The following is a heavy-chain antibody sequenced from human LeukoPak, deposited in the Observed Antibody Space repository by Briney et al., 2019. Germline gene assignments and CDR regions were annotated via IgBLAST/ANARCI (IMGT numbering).Heavy chain of an antibody. Sequence: PSETLSLTCTVSGGSISSSSYYWGWIRQPPGKGLEWIGSIYYSGSTYYNPSLKSRVTISVDTSKNQFSLKLSSVTAADTAVYYCARLAYYDSSGYYYRPLFDYWGQGTLVTVSS. CDR3: ARLAYYDSSGYYYRPLFDY. CDR1: GGSISSSSYY. CDR2: IYYSGST. D-gene: IGHD3-22*01. J-gene: IGHJ4*02. V-gene: IGHV4-39*01.